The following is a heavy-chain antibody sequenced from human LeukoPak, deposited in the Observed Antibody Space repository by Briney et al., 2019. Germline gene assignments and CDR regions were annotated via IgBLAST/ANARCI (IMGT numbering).Heavy chain of an antibody. CDR2: ISGSGGST. D-gene: IGHD4-11*01. CDR3: AKGVSGPQYYFHY. V-gene: IGHV3-23*01. J-gene: IGHJ4*02. Sequence: PGGSLRLSCAASGFTFSNYAMSWVRQAPGKGLEWVSGISGSGGSTYYADSVKGRFTISRDNSKNTLYLQMNSLRAEDTAVYYCAKGVSGPQYYFHYWGQGTLVTVSS. CDR1: GFTFSNYA.